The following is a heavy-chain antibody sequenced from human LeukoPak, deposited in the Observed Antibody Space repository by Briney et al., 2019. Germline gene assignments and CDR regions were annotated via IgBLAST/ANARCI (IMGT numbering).Heavy chain of an antibody. D-gene: IGHD4-11*01. V-gene: IGHV4-39*07. J-gene: IGHJ5*02. Sequence: PSETLSLTCTVSGGSISSSSYYWGWIRQPPGKGLEWIGSIYYSGSTYYNPSLKSRVTISVDTSKNQFSLKLSSVTAADTAVYYCARDLYGNLGNWFDPWGQGTLVTVSS. CDR3: ARDLYGNLGNWFDP. CDR2: IYYSGST. CDR1: GGSISSSSYY.